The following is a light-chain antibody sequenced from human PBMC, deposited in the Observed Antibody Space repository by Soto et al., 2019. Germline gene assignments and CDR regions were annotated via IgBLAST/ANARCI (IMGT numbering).Light chain of an antibody. Sequence: DIQLTHSLSTLSSSLGDRVTLTCRASQSISSWLAWYQQKPGKAPKLLIYDASSLESGVPSRFSGSGSGTEFTLTISSLQPDDFATYYCQQYNSYPWTFGQGTKVDIK. CDR1: QSISSW. V-gene: IGKV1-5*01. J-gene: IGKJ1*01. CDR2: DAS. CDR3: QQYNSYPWT.